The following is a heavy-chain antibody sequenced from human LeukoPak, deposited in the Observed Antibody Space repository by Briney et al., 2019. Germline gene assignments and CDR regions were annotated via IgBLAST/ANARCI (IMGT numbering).Heavy chain of an antibody. V-gene: IGHV3-74*01. J-gene: IGHJ3*02. CDR2: INSDGSST. CDR3: ARVQGHPPNGLDI. D-gene: IGHD2-8*01. CDR1: GFTLSSYW. Sequence: PGGSLRLSCAASGFTLSSYWMHWVRQAPGKGLVWVSRINSDGSSTSYADSVKGRFTISRDNAKNTLYLQMNSQRAEDTAVYYCARVQGHPPNGLDIWGQGTMVTVSS.